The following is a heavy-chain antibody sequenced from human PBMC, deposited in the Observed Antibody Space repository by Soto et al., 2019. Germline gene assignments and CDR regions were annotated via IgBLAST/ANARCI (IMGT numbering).Heavy chain of an antibody. J-gene: IGHJ6*03. CDR3: ARTALGYCSSTSCYAGCYYYYYMDV. V-gene: IGHV3-23*01. CDR2: ISGSGGST. CDR1: GFTFSSYA. Sequence: GGSLRLSCAASGFTFSSYAMSWVRQAPGKGLEWVSAISGSGGSTYYADSVKGRFTISRDNSKNTLYLQMNSLRAEDTAVYYCARTALGYCSSTSCYAGCYYYYYMDVWGKGTTVNVAS. D-gene: IGHD2-2*01.